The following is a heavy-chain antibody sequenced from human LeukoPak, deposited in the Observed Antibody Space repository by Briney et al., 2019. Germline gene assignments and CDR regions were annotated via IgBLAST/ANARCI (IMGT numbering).Heavy chain of an antibody. J-gene: IGHJ3*02. CDR2: ISSSSYI. V-gene: IGHV3-21*01. Sequence: GGSLRLSCAASGFTFSSYSMDWVRQAPGKGLEWVSSISSSSYIYYADSVKGRFTISRDNAKNSLYLQMNSLRAEDTAVYYCAREIAAAGILGDAFDIWGQGTMVTVSS. D-gene: IGHD6-13*01. CDR3: AREIAAAGILGDAFDI. CDR1: GFTFSSYS.